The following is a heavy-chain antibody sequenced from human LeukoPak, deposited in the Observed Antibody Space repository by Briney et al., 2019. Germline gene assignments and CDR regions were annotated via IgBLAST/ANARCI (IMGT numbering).Heavy chain of an antibody. D-gene: IGHD1-1*01. J-gene: IGHJ5*02. CDR2: IYYSGST. Sequence: SETLSLTCTVSGGSISSYYWSWIRQPPGKGLEWIGYIYYSGSTNYNPSLKSRVTISVDTSKNQFSLKLSSVTAADTAVYYCARVWKPYNWFDPWGQGTLVTVSS. CDR1: GGSISSYY. V-gene: IGHV4-59*08. CDR3: ARVWKPYNWFDP.